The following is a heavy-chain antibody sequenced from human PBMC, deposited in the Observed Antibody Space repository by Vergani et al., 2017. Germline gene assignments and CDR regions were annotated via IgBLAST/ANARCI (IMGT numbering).Heavy chain of an antibody. D-gene: IGHD1-1*01. CDR1: GFTVSSNY. CDR3: ARVAPSNSEVTPTAFDV. V-gene: IGHV1-18*04. CDR2: IRPYTGHT. Sequence: VQLVESGGGLVQPGGSLRLSCAASGFTVSSNYMSWVRQAPGKGLEWMAWIRPYTGHTIYAQKFQDRVTMTADTSTNTAYMELRSLRSDDTAVYFCARVAPSNSEVTPTAFDVWGQGTMVTVSS. J-gene: IGHJ3*01.